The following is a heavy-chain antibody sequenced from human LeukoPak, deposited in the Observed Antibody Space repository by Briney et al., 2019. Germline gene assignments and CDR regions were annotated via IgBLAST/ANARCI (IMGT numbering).Heavy chain of an antibody. J-gene: IGHJ4*02. Sequence: GGSLRLSCAASGFTFSSYGMHWVRQAPGKGLEWVTFIRNDGGTKYYADSVRGRFTISRDNSRNTLYLQMNSLRAEDTAVYYCVRDRTTVTRGSFAYWGQGTLVTVSS. D-gene: IGHD4-17*01. CDR3: VRDRTTVTRGSFAY. V-gene: IGHV3-30*02. CDR1: GFTFSSYG. CDR2: IRNDGGTK.